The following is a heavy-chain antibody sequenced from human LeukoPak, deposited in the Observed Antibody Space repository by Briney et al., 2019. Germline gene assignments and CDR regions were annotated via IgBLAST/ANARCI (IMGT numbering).Heavy chain of an antibody. J-gene: IGHJ6*02. CDR3: ARLYYDSSGYYSAASNYYYYYGMDV. D-gene: IGHD3-22*01. CDR1: GGSIRSYY. V-gene: IGHV4-59*08. CDR2: IYYSGST. Sequence: SETLSLTCTVSGGSIRSYYWSWIRQPPGKGLEWIGYIYYSGSTNYNPSLKSRVTISVDTSKNQFSLKLSSVTAADTAVYYCARLYYDSSGYYSAASNYYYYYGMDVWGQGTTVTVSS.